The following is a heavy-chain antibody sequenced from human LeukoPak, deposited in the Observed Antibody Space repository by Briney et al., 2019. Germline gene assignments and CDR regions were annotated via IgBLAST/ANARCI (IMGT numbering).Heavy chain of an antibody. CDR1: GGSFSGYY. CDR2: INHSGST. Sequence: PSETLSLTCAVYGGSFSGYYWSWIRQPPGEGLEWIGEINHSGSTSYNPSLKSRVTISVDTSKNQFSLKLSSVTAADTAVYYCARAQYYYDSSGAFDYWGQGTLVTVSS. V-gene: IGHV4-34*01. D-gene: IGHD3-22*01. CDR3: ARAQYYYDSSGAFDY. J-gene: IGHJ4*02.